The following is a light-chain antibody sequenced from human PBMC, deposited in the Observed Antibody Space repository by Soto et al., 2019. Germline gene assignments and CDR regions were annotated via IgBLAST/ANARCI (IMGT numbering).Light chain of an antibody. CDR3: SSFAGSNNFGV. J-gene: IGLJ3*02. Sequence: QSALTQPPSAFGSPGQSVTMSCTGTSNDVGGYKYVSWYQQHPGKGPKLMIYEVSKRPSGVPDRFSGSKSGNTASLTVSGLQAEDEADYYCSSFAGSNNFGVFDGGTKLTVL. CDR1: SNDVGGYKY. V-gene: IGLV2-8*01. CDR2: EVS.